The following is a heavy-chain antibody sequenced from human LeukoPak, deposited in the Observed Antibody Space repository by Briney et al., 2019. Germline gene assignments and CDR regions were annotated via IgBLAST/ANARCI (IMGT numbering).Heavy chain of an antibody. CDR2: ISYDGSNK. CDR1: GFTFSDYA. Sequence: GGSLRLSCTASGFTFSDYAMYWVRQGPGKGLGWEAVISYDGSNKYYADPVKGRLTISRDNAKNTLYWQMHSLTAEDTAAYYCARSAAAAFSYYSYYLDVWGKGTTVTIFS. V-gene: IGHV3-30*03. CDR3: ARSAAAAFSYYSYYLDV. J-gene: IGHJ6*03. D-gene: IGHD6-13*01.